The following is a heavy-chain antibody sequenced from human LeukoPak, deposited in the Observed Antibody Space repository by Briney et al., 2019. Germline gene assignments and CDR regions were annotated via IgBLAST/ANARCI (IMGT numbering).Heavy chain of an antibody. V-gene: IGHV3-30-3*01. CDR3: ARERYCSSTSCLYYYGMDV. CDR2: ISYDGSNK. D-gene: IGHD2-2*01. Sequence: PGGSLRLSCAASGFTFSSYAMHWVRQAPGKGLEWVAVISYDGSNKYYADSVKGRFTISRDNSKNTLYLQMNSLRAEDTAVYYCARERYCSSTSCLYYYGMDVWGQGTTVTVSS. CDR1: GFTFSSYA. J-gene: IGHJ6*02.